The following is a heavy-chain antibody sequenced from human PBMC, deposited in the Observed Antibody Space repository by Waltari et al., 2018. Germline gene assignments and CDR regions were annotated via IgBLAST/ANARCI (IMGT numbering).Heavy chain of an antibody. D-gene: IGHD3-3*02. J-gene: IGHJ4*02. V-gene: IGHV4-31*02. CDR1: GFSLSSGSYY. CDR3: AGRGAKMFSI. CDR2: ISHCGDT. Sequence: QVQLQESGPGLVQPSQTLSLTCSVSGFSLSSGSYYWSWIRQHPGKGLEWIGYISHCGDTDYSPSLRSQLTLSVDTSKNQFSLKLNSVTAADTGVYFCAGRGAKMFSIWGRGTLVTVSS.